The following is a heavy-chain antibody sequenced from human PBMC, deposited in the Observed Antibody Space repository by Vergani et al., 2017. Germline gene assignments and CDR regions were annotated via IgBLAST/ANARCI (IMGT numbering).Heavy chain of an antibody. Sequence: QVHLVESEGGVVQPGRSLTLSCVASGFTFSSHGMHWVRQAPGKGLEWVAVIWYDGSNKYYGDSVKGRFTISRDNSKNTLYPQMNSLRVEDTAVYYCARWGNEKRLDSWGQGTLVTVSS. CDR2: IWYDGSNK. D-gene: IGHD1-1*01. CDR1: GFTFSSHG. J-gene: IGHJ5*01. CDR3: ARWGNEKRLDS. V-gene: IGHV3-33*01.